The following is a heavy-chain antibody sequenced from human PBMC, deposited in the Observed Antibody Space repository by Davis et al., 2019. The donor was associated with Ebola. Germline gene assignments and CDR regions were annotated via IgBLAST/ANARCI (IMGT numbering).Heavy chain of an antibody. J-gene: IGHJ4*02. CDR3: ARSTGGSGWCFDY. Sequence: ASVKVSCKASGYTFTSYGITWVRQAPGQGLEWMGIINPSGGSTSYAQKFQGRVTMTRDTSTSTVYMELSSLRSEDTAVYYCARSTGGSGWCFDYWGQGTLVTVSS. CDR2: INPSGGST. D-gene: IGHD6-19*01. V-gene: IGHV1-46*01. CDR1: GYTFTSYG.